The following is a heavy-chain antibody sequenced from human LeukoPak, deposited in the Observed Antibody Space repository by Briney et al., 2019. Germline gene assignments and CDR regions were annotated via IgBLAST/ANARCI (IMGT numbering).Heavy chain of an antibody. J-gene: IGHJ3*02. Sequence: GGSLRLSCVASGFTFTNYWMTWVRQAPGKGLEWVANMKQDGREKYYVDSVKGRFTISRDNAKNSLYLQMNSLRDEDTAVYYCARGGGSGRWGSAFDMWGQGTMVAVSS. CDR3: ARGGGSGRWGSAFDM. D-gene: IGHD6-19*01. CDR2: MKQDGREK. CDR1: GFTFTNYW. V-gene: IGHV3-7*01.